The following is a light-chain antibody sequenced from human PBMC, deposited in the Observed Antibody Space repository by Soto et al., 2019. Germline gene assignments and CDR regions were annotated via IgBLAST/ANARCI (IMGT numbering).Light chain of an antibody. CDR2: DAS. CDR1: QNINNY. CDR3: QQYENLPT. J-gene: IGKJ5*01. Sequence: DSQMTQYPSSLSASVGESVTITFQASQNINNYLNWYQQKPGRAPKILIYDASNLEAGVPSRFRGSGSGTDFTFTISRLKPEDTATYYCQQYENLPTLGQGTRLEIK. V-gene: IGKV1-33*01.